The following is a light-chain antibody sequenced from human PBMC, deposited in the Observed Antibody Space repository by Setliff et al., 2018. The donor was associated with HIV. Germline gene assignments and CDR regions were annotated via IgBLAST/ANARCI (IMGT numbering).Light chain of an antibody. CDR2: DVN. V-gene: IGLV2-11*01. CDR3: CSYAGSSYV. CDR1: SSDVGGYNY. Sequence: QSALAQPRSVSGSPGQSVTISCTGTSSDVGGYNYVSWYQQHPGKAPKLMIYDVNKRPSGVPDRFPGSKSGKMASLTISGLQAEDEADYYCCSYAGSSYVFGTGTRAPS. J-gene: IGLJ1*01.